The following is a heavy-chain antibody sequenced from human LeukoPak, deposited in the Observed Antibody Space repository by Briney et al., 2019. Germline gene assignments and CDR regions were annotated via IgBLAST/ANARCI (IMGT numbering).Heavy chain of an antibody. J-gene: IGHJ4*02. CDR3: ARSTYYYGSGSFPHY. D-gene: IGHD3-10*01. V-gene: IGHV1-46*01. CDR2: INPSGGST. CDR1: VYTFTSYY. Sequence: ASVKVSCKASVYTFTSYYMHWVRQAPGQGLEWMGIINPSGGSTSYAQKFQGRVTMTRNTSISTAYMELSSLRSGDTAVYYCARSTYYYGSGSFPHYWGQGTLVSVSS.